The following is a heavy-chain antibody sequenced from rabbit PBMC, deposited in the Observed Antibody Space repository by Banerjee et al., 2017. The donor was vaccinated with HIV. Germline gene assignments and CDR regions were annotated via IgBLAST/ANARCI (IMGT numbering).Heavy chain of an antibody. D-gene: IGHD1-1*01. Sequence: QSLEESGGDLVKPEGSLTLTCTASGFSFSSSYYMCWVRQAPGKGLEWIGCIDGGSSGSTYYASWAKGRFTISKTSSTTVTLQMTSLTAADTATYFCARQNSGNYNLWGPGTLVTVS. V-gene: IGHV1S40*01. CDR2: IDGGSSGST. CDR3: ARQNSGNYNL. J-gene: IGHJ6*01. CDR1: GFSFSSSYY.